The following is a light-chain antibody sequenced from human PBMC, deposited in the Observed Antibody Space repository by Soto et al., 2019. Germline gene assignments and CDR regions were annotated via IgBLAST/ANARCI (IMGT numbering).Light chain of an antibody. CDR3: QSYGSSVV. J-gene: IGLJ2*01. V-gene: IGLV6-57*04. Sequence: NFMLTQPPSVSESPGKTVTISCTRSSGSIASNYVQWYQQRPGSAPTTVLYEDNQRPSRVPDRFSGSIDSSSDSASRTTAGLKIEDEADYYSQSYGSSVVFGGGTKLTVL. CDR2: EDN. CDR1: SGSIASNY.